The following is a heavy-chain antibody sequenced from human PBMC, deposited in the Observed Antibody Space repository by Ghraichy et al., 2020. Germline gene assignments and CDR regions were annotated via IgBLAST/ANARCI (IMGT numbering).Heavy chain of an antibody. D-gene: IGHD5-24*01. Sequence: ASVKVSCKASGYTFTSYYMHWVRQAPGPGLEWMGIINPSGGSTSYAQKFQGRVTMTMDTSTSTVYMELSSLRAEDTAVYYCTIHDGSNIDYWGQGTLVNVSS. V-gene: IGHV1-46*01. CDR1: GYTFTSYY. J-gene: IGHJ4*02. CDR3: TIHDGSNIDY. CDR2: INPSGGST.